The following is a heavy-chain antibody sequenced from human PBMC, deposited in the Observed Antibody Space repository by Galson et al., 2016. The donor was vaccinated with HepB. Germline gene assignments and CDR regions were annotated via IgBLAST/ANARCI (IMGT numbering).Heavy chain of an antibody. J-gene: IGHJ4*02. CDR2: ISSSSSYI. Sequence: SLRLSCAASGFTFSSYSMNWVRQAPGKGLEWVSSISSSSSYIYYAHSVKGRFTISRDNAKNSLYLQMNSLRAEDTAVYYCARGDIVGAIFDYWGQGTLVTVSS. V-gene: IGHV3-21*01. CDR1: GFTFSSYS. CDR3: ARGDIVGAIFDY. D-gene: IGHD1-26*01.